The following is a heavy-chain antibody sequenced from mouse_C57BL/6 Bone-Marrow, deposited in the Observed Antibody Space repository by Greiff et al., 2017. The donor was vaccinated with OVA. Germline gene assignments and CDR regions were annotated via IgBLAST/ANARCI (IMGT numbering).Heavy chain of an antibody. CDR1: GFSLTSYG. CDR2: IWRGGST. Sequence: QVQLQQSGPGLVQPSQSLSITCTVSGFSLTSYGVHWVRQSPGKGLEWLGVIWRGGSTDYNAAFISRLSISKNNSKSQVFFKMNSLQADDTAIYYCARRRYGSSYDYWGQGTTLTVSS. D-gene: IGHD1-1*01. CDR3: ARRRYGSSYDY. J-gene: IGHJ2*01. V-gene: IGHV2-2*01.